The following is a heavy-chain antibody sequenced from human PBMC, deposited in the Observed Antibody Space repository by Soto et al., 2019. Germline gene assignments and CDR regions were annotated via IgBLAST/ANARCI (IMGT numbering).Heavy chain of an antibody. CDR3: ARQLGYCSGGSCYPRDY. Sequence: VQLLESGGGLVQPGGSLRLSCAASGFTFSSYAMSWVRQAPGKGLEWVSAISGSGGSTYYADSVKGRFTISRDNSKNTLYLQMNSLRAEDTAVYYCARQLGYCSGGSCYPRDYWGQGTLVTVSS. J-gene: IGHJ4*02. CDR2: ISGSGGST. CDR1: GFTFSSYA. D-gene: IGHD2-15*01. V-gene: IGHV3-23*01.